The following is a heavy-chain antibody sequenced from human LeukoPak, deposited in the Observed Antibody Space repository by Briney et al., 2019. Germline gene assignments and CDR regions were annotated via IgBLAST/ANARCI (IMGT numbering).Heavy chain of an antibody. D-gene: IGHD3-10*01. CDR3: ARAHYYGSGSYIYYYYGMDV. CDR2: IYYSGST. V-gene: IGHV4-59*01. CDR1: GGSISSYY. Sequence: PSETLSLTCTVSGGSISSYYWSWIRQPPGKGPEWIGYIYYSGSTNYNPSLKSRVTISVDTSKNQFSLKLSSVTAADTAVYYCARAHYYGSGSYIYYYYGMDVWGQGTTVTVSS. J-gene: IGHJ6*02.